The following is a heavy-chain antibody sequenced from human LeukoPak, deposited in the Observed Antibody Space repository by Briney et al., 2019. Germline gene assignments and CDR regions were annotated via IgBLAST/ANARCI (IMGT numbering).Heavy chain of an antibody. J-gene: IGHJ4*02. CDR2: IDWDDDK. Sequence: SGPALVKPTQTLTLTCTFSGFSLSTSGMCVSWIRQPPGKALEWLARIDWDDDKYYSTSLKTRLTISKDTSKNQVVLTMTNMDPVDTATYYCARTLLRGIAVAGAIDYWGQGTLVTVSS. CDR3: ARTLLRGIAVAGAIDY. V-gene: IGHV2-70*11. CDR1: GFSLSTSGMC. D-gene: IGHD6-19*01.